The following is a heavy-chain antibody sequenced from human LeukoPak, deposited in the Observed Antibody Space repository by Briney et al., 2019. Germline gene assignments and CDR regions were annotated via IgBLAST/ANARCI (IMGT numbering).Heavy chain of an antibody. Sequence: GGSLRLSCAASGITFSPYTMSWVRQAPGKGLEWVSCISGSNSDISYADSVKGRFTISRDNARKSLYLQMNSLRVEDTAVYYCARDRNDFWSVHDAFDIWGQGTMVTVSS. CDR2: ISGSNSDI. CDR1: GITFSPYT. V-gene: IGHV3-21*01. CDR3: ARDRNDFWSVHDAFDI. D-gene: IGHD3-3*01. J-gene: IGHJ3*02.